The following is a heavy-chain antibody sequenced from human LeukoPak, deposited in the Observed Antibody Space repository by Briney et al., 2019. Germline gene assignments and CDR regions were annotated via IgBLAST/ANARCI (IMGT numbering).Heavy chain of an antibody. J-gene: IGHJ4*02. V-gene: IGHV3-23*01. D-gene: IGHD5-12*01. CDR3: AKIGVATILFDY. CDR2: ISGSGGST. CDR1: GFTFSSYA. Sequence: GESLKISCAASGFTFSSYAMSWVRQAPGKGLEWVSAISGSGGSTYYADSVKGRLTISRDNSKNTLYLQMNSLRAEDTAVYYCAKIGVATILFDYWGQGTLVTVSS.